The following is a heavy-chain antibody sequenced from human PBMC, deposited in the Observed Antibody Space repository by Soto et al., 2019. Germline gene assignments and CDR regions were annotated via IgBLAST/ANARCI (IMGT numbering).Heavy chain of an antibody. CDR1: GGSISSSSYY. Sequence: SETLSLTCTVSGGSISSSSYYWGWFRQPPGKGLEWIGSIYYSGSTYYNPSLKSRVTISVDTSKNQFSLKLSSVTAADTAVYYCARRGALTSNSYHAFDYWGQGTLVTVSS. CDR3: ARRGALTSNSYHAFDY. V-gene: IGHV4-39*01. J-gene: IGHJ4*02. CDR2: IYYSGST. D-gene: IGHD2-2*01.